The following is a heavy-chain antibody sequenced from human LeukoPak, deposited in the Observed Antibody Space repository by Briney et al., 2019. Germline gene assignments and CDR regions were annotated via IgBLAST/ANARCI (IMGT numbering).Heavy chain of an antibody. CDR2: INHSGSI. CDR3: ARRPRNSGSDDGPSGLDY. J-gene: IGHJ4*02. Sequence: SETLSLTCAVYGESFSGYYWTWIRQPPGKGLEWIGEINHSGSINYNPSLKSRVTISVDTSKNQFSLKLTSVTAADRAVYYCARRPRNSGSDDGPSGLDYWGQGTLVTVSP. D-gene: IGHD1-26*01. V-gene: IGHV4-34*01. CDR1: GESFSGYY.